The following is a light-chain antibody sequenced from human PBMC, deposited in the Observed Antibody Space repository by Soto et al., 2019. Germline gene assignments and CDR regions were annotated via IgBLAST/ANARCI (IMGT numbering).Light chain of an antibody. V-gene: IGKV4-1*01. J-gene: IGKJ4*01. CDR1: KSVLYSSNNKNY. CDR3: QQYYSTPLT. Sequence: DIVMTQSPDYLAVSLGERATINCKSSKSVLYSSNNKNYLAWYQQKPGQPPKLLIYWASTLESGVPDRFSGSGSGTDFTLTIRSLQAEDVAVYYCQQYYSTPLTFGGGTKVEIK. CDR2: WAS.